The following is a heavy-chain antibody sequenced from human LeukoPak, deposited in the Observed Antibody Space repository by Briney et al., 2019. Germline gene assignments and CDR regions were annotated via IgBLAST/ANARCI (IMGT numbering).Heavy chain of an antibody. J-gene: IGHJ3*02. Sequence: RPGGSLRLSCAASGFTFSSYGMPWVRQAPGKGLEWVAVISYDGSNKYYADSVKGRFTISRDNSKNTLYLQMNSLRAEDTAVYYCTVRYQSDDAFDIWGQGTMVTVSS. CDR3: TVRYQSDDAFDI. CDR1: GFTFSSYG. CDR2: ISYDGSNK. D-gene: IGHD2-2*01. V-gene: IGHV3-30*03.